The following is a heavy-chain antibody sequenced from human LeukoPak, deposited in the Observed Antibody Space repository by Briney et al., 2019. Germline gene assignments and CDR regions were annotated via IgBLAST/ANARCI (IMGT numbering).Heavy chain of an antibody. D-gene: IGHD3-10*01. V-gene: IGHV3-23*01. CDR2: ISGSGGST. CDR3: ASRPITMVRGVIISGDY. J-gene: IGHJ4*02. Sequence: GGSLRLSCAASGFTFSSYAMSWVRQAPGKGLEWVSAISGSGGSTYYADSVKGRFTISRDNSKNTLYLQMNGLRAEDTAVYYCASRPITMVRGVIISGDYWGQGTLVTVSS. CDR1: GFTFSSYA.